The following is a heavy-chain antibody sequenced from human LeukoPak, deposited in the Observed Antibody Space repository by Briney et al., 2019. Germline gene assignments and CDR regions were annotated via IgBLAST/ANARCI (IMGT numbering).Heavy chain of an antibody. CDR2: ISAYNGNT. CDR1: GYTFIGYY. J-gene: IGHJ4*02. Sequence: ASVKVSCKASGYTFIGYYLHWVRQAPGQGLEWMGWISAYNGNTIYAQKVKGRVTMTTDTSTSTAYMELRSLKSDDTAVYYSARASYCSDGSCYSDYWGQGTLVTVSS. V-gene: IGHV1-18*04. CDR3: ARASYCSDGSCYSDY. D-gene: IGHD2-15*01.